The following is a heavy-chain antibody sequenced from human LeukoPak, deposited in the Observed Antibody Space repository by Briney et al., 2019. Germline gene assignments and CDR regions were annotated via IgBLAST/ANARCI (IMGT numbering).Heavy chain of an antibody. CDR1: GGSISSGGYY. V-gene: IGHV4-31*03. CDR3: ARGLRGYSGYQFDY. Sequence: SETLSLTCTVSGGSISSGGYYWSWIRQHPGKGLEWIGYIYYSGSTYYNPSLKSRVTISVDTSKNQFSLKLSSVTAADTAVYYCARGLRGYSGYQFDYWGRGTLVTVSS. CDR2: IYYSGST. J-gene: IGHJ4*02. D-gene: IGHD5-12*01.